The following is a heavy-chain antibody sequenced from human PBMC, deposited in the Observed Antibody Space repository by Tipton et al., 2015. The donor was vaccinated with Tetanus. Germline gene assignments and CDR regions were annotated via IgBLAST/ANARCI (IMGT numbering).Heavy chain of an antibody. CDR1: GGSISSRNYY. V-gene: IGHV4-39*07. D-gene: IGHD3-3*01. CDR3: ARTSGYMYSDC. Sequence: TLSLTCSVSGGSISSRNYYWGWIRQPPGKGLEFIGRVYYSGNTYYNPSLKSRVTISVDTSKNQLSLRLNSVTSADTAVYYCARTSGYMYSDCWGQGTLVTVSS. J-gene: IGHJ4*02. CDR2: VYYSGNT.